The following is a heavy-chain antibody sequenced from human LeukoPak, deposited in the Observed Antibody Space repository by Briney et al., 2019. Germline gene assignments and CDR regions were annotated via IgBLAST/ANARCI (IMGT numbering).Heavy chain of an antibody. D-gene: IGHD4-17*01. V-gene: IGHV3-21*04. CDR1: GFTFSSYT. Sequence: GGSLRLSCAASGFTFSSYTMNWVRQAPGKGLEWVSSISSSSSYIFYADSVKGRFTISRDNAKNSLYLQMNSLRADDTAVYYCARLILGPKKGIPSHDYGDYDGGNWFDPWGQGTLVTVSS. J-gene: IGHJ5*02. CDR2: ISSSSSYI. CDR3: ARLILGPKKGIPSHDYGDYDGGNWFDP.